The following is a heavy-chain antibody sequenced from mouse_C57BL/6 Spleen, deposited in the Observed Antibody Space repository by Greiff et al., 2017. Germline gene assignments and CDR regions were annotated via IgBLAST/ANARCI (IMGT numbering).Heavy chain of an antibody. CDR2: IWGGGST. D-gene: IGHD2-1*01. Sequence: VKLQESGPGLVAPSQSLSITCTVSGFSLTSYGVDWVRQPPGKGLEWLGVIWGGGSTNYNSALMSRLSISKDNSKSQVFLKMNSLQTDDTAMYYCAKHPILYGNCESVGAMDYWGQGTSVTVSS. CDR3: AKHPILYGNCESVGAMDY. V-gene: IGHV2-9*01. J-gene: IGHJ4*01. CDR1: GFSLTSYG.